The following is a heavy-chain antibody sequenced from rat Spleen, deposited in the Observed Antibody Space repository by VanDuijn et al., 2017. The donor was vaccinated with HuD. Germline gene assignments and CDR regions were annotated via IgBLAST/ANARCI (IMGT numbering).Heavy chain of an antibody. Sequence: EVQLVESDGGLVQPGRSLELSCTASGFIFSDYYMAGVRQAPTTGLEWLATISYDGSRTYYRDSVKGRFTISRNNAKGTLYLQMDSLRSEDTATYYCARRGYLSNWYFDFWGPGIMVTVSS. CDR3: ARRGYLSNWYFDF. V-gene: IGHV5-29*01. D-gene: IGHD2-7*01. J-gene: IGHJ1*01. CDR2: ISYDGSRT. CDR1: GFIFSDYY.